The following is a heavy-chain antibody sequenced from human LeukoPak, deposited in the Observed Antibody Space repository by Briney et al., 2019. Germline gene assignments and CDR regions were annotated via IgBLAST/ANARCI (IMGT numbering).Heavy chain of an antibody. CDR2: IKQDGSEK. CDR3: ARETSPRIAAIYYDAFDI. V-gene: IGHV3-7*01. D-gene: IGHD6-13*01. J-gene: IGHJ3*02. Sequence: PGGSLRLSCAVSGITFSSFWMSWVRQAPGKGLEWVANIKQDGSEKYYVDSVKGRFTISRDNAKNSVYLQMNSLRAEDTALYYCARETSPRIAAIYYDAFDIWGQGTMVTVSS. CDR1: GITFSSFW.